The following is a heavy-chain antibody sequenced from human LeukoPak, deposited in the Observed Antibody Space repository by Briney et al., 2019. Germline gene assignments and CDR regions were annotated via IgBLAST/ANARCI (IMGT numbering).Heavy chain of an antibody. Sequence: PGGSLRLSCAASGFTVSSNYMSWVRQAPGKGLEWVSVIYSGGSTYYADSVKGRFTISRDNSKNTLYLQMNSLRADDTAVYYCARFATIMAPEAYYYGMDVWGQGTTVTVSS. D-gene: IGHD5-24*01. J-gene: IGHJ6*02. CDR1: GFTVSSNY. CDR3: ARFATIMAPEAYYYGMDV. CDR2: IYSGGST. V-gene: IGHV3-53*01.